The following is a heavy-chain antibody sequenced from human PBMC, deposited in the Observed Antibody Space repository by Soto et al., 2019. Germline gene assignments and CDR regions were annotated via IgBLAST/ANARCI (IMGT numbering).Heavy chain of an antibody. J-gene: IGHJ1*01. CDR1: GFTFNSYG. D-gene: IGHD3-22*01. CDR2: ISYDGSNK. Sequence: LRLSCAASGFTFNSYGMHWVRQAPGKGLEWVAVISYDGSNKYYADSVKGRFTISRDNSKNTLYLQMNSLRAEDTAVYYCAKERYYYDSSGYEYFQHWGQGTLVTVSS. CDR3: AKERYYYDSSGYEYFQH. V-gene: IGHV3-30*18.